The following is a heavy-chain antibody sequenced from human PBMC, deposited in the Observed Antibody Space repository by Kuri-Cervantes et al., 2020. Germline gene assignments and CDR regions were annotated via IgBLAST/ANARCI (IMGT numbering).Heavy chain of an antibody. Sequence: GGSLRLSCAASGFTFSSYAMHWVRQAPDKGLEWVAVISYDGSNKYYADSVKGRFTISRDNSKNTLYLQMNSLRAEDTAVYYCAKESRYCSSTPQEVVCYYYGMDVWGQGTTVTVSS. D-gene: IGHD2-2*01. CDR3: AKESRYCSSTPQEVVCYYYGMDV. CDR2: ISYDGSNK. CDR1: GFTFSSYA. V-gene: IGHV3-30*04. J-gene: IGHJ6*02.